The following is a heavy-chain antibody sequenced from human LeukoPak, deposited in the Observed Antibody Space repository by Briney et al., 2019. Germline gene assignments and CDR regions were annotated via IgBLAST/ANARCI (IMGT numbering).Heavy chain of an antibody. D-gene: IGHD5/OR15-5a*01. J-gene: IGHJ4*02. CDR2: ISGSGGNT. V-gene: IGHV3-23*01. CDR1: GLTFSSYA. CDR3: GKSEQPYVYDY. Sequence: GGSLRLSCAASGLTFSSYAMSWVRQVPGKGLEWVSAISGSGGNTDYADSVKGRFTISRDNSKNTLYLQMNSLRADDTAVYYCGKSEQPYVYDYWGQGTLVTVSS.